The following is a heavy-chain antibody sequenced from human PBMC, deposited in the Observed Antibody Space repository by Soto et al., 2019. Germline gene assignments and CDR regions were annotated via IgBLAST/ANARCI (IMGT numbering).Heavy chain of an antibody. CDR3: VRCWGTGDGSNLGYNWFDP. CDR1: GFTVTGYS. J-gene: IGHJ5*02. V-gene: IGHV3-30-3*01. D-gene: IGHD1-1*01. CDR2: ISYDGTYK. Sequence: QEQVVESGGGVVQPGRSLRLSCAASGFTVTGYSMHWVRQAPGKGLEWVALISYDGTYKDYADSVKGRFSISRDYSNNALDLQMNSLATEDTAVYYCVRCWGTGDGSNLGYNWFDPWGQGTLVIVSS.